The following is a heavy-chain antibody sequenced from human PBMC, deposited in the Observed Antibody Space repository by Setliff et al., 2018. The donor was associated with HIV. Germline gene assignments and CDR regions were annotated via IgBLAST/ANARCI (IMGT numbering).Heavy chain of an antibody. CDR1: GFTFSDHY. Sequence: LRLSCEASGFTFSDHYMTWIRQAPGKGLEWISYIRGDSTSINYADSVKGRFIISRDNAKNSLYLQMNSLRAEDTAVYYCTRYPRLVDFWGQGTMVTVSS. J-gene: IGHJ3*01. CDR2: IRGDSTSI. V-gene: IGHV3-11*03. D-gene: IGHD2-8*02. CDR3: TRYPRLVDF.